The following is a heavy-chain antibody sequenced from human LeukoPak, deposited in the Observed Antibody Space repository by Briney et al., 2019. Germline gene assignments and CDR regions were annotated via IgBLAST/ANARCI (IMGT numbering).Heavy chain of an antibody. V-gene: IGHV1-18*04. J-gene: IGHJ4*02. D-gene: IGHD6-19*01. CDR2: ISVYNGDT. CDR1: GYTFTGYY. Sequence: ASVKVSCKASGYTFTGYYMHWVRQAPGQGLEWMGWISVYNGDTNYAQKLQGRVTMTTDTSTRTAYMELRSLRSDDTAVYYCARGGSSGWCPDYWGQGTLVTVSS. CDR3: ARGGSSGWCPDY.